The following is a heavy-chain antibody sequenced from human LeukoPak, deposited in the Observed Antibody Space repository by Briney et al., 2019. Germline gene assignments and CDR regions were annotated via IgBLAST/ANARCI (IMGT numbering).Heavy chain of an antibody. V-gene: IGHV4-34*01. CDR3: ASRQRVRGPRNWFDP. D-gene: IGHD3-10*01. CDR2: IKHSGST. Sequence: PSETLSLTCAVYGGSFGGFYWSWIRQPPGKGLEWIGEIKHSGSTNYNPSLKSRVTISVDTSKNQFSLKLSSVTAADMAVYYCASRQRVRGPRNWFDPWGQGTLVTVSS. CDR1: GGSFGGFY. J-gene: IGHJ5*02.